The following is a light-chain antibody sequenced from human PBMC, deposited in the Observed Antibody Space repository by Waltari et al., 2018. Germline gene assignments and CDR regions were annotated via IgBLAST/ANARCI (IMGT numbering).Light chain of an antibody. CDR1: ENVSSD. Sequence: EIVMTQSPAILSVSPGERATLSCRASENVSSDLAWYQQKPGQSPRLLIYDASTRATGIPATFSGSWSGTDFTLTINRLQSEDFGVYYCQQYKKWPPFTFGPGTTVDIK. V-gene: IGKV3-15*01. J-gene: IGKJ3*01. CDR2: DAS. CDR3: QQYKKWPPFT.